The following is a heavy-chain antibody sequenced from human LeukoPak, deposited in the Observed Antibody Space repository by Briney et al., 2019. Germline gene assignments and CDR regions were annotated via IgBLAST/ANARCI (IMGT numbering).Heavy chain of an antibody. J-gene: IGHJ5*02. CDR2: LSHDGSDE. V-gene: IGHV3-30*04. Sequence: GGSLRLSCAASEFTFSYYAMEWVRQAPGKGLEWVAVLSHDGSDEYYAESVQGRFIISRDNSKTTLFLQMNSLKTEDTAMYYCARKRSWFDPWGQGTLVTVSS. CDR1: EFTFSYYA. CDR3: ARKRSWFDP.